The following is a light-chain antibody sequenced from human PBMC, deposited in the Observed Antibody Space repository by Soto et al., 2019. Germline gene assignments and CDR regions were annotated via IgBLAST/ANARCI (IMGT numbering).Light chain of an antibody. CDR2: LAS. CDR3: QHYKEYPLK. V-gene: IGKV1-5*03. Sequence: IQMTQSPSTLSASEGDRGIITCRPSQSVNNRLAWYQQRPGKAPKLLIYLASTLESGVPSRFSGSGSGTEFTLTISSLQPDDSATYYCQHYKEYPLKFGQGTKVDIK. J-gene: IGKJ1*01. CDR1: QSVNNR.